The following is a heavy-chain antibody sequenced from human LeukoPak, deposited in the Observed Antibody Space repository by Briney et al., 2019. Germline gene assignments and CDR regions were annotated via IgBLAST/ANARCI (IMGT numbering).Heavy chain of an antibody. Sequence: GGSLRLSCAAPGFTVSSNYMSWVRQAPGKGLEWVSVIYSGGSTYYADSVKGRFTISRDNSKNTLYLQMNSLRAEDTAVYYCARAGRYGDYYFDYWGQGTLVTVSS. CDR1: GFTVSSNY. D-gene: IGHD4-17*01. CDR3: ARAGRYGDYYFDY. J-gene: IGHJ4*02. V-gene: IGHV3-66*02. CDR2: IYSGGST.